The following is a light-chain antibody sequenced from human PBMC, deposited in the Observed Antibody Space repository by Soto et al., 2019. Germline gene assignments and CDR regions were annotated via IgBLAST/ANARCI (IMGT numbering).Light chain of an antibody. CDR3: SPFTSTSTVI. Sequence: QSALTQPASVSGSLGQSITISCTGTSSDIGGHNYVSWYQLHPGKAPKVLIFEVIKRPSGVSTRFSGSKSGNMASLTISGLRPEDEGDYYCSPFTSTSTVILGGGTKLTVL. CDR1: SSDIGGHNY. V-gene: IGLV2-14*01. CDR2: EVI. J-gene: IGLJ2*01.